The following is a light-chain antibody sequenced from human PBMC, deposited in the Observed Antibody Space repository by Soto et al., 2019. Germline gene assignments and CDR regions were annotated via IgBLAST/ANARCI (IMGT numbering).Light chain of an antibody. CDR2: GAS. Sequence: VMTQAPSTLSLSPGTRTILSCRASQSGSSSYLAWYQQKPGQAPRLLIYGASSRATGIPDRFSGSGSGTDFTLTISRLEPEDFAVYYCQLFGTSPPPFGQGTRLEIK. CDR1: QSGSSSY. V-gene: IGKV3-20*01. J-gene: IGKJ5*01. CDR3: QLFGTSPPP.